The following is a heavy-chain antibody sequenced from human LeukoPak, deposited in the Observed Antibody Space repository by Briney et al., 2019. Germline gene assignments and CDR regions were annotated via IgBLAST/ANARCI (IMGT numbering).Heavy chain of an antibody. Sequence: VKVSCKASGDTFSSFAVSWVRQAPGQGLEWMGRIIPLFGTADYAQRYQGRVTISADNSLNTAYLELSSLTSEDTAVYYCASPYDYGDHYLDALHIWGQGTIVTVSS. CDR3: ASPYDYGDHYLDALHI. CDR2: IIPLFGTA. CDR1: GDTFSSFA. J-gene: IGHJ3*02. D-gene: IGHD4-17*01. V-gene: IGHV1-69*06.